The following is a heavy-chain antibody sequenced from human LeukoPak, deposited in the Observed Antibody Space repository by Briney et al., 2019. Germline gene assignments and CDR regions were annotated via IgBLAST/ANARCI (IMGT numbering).Heavy chain of an antibody. Sequence: GASVKVSCKAPGYTFTSYGNSWVRQAPGQGLEWMGGIIPIFGTANYAQKFQGRVTITADESTSTAYMELSSLRSEDTAVYYCARVHGAVYYYYMGVWGKGTTVTVSS. J-gene: IGHJ6*03. D-gene: IGHD3-10*01. V-gene: IGHV1-69*13. CDR2: IIPIFGTA. CDR1: GYTFTSYG. CDR3: ARVHGAVYYYYMGV.